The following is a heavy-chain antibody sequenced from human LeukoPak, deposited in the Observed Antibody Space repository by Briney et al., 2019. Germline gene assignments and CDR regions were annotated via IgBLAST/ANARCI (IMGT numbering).Heavy chain of an antibody. CDR3: VRYYTRHSWYFDL. CDR2: IKPDEGEK. J-gene: IGHJ2*01. D-gene: IGHD3-10*01. Sequence: GGSLRLSCAASGFTFSSYSMIWVRQPPGKGLEWVANIKPDEGEKYYVDSVKGRFTISRDNAKNSLYLQMNSLRAEDTAVYYCVRYYTRHSWYFDLWGRGTLVTVSS. CDR1: GFTFSSYS. V-gene: IGHV3-7*01.